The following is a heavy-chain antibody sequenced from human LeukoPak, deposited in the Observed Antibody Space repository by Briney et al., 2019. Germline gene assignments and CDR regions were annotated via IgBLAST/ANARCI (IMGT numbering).Heavy chain of an antibody. J-gene: IGHJ4*02. CDR1: GGSISSYY. Sequence: SETLSLTCTVSGGSISSYYWSWIRQPPGKGLEWLGYIYYSGTTYYNPSLKSRVTFSVDTSKNQFSLKLNPVTAADTALYYCARGTTDGYSYGRFDYWGQGTLVTVSS. CDR3: ARGTTDGYSYGRFDY. D-gene: IGHD5-18*01. CDR2: IYYSGTT. V-gene: IGHV4-59*06.